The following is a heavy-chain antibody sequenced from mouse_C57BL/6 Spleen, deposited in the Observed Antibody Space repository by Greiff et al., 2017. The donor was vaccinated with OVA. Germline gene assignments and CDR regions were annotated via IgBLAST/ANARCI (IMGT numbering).Heavy chain of an antibody. J-gene: IGHJ2*01. CDR3: ARHDIFDY. CDR2: ISSGGSYT. V-gene: IGHV5-6*01. Sequence: DVQLVESGGDLVKPGGSLKLSCAASGFTFSSYGMSWVRQTPDKRLEWVATISSGGSYTYYPDSVKGRFTISRDNAKNTLYLQMSSLKSEDTAMYYCARHDIFDYWGQGTTLTVSS. CDR1: GFTFSSYG.